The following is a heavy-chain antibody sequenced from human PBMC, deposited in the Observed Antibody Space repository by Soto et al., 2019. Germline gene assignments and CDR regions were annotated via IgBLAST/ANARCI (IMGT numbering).Heavy chain of an antibody. D-gene: IGHD3-22*01. V-gene: IGHV5-51*01. CDR1: GYSFSSYW. Sequence: PGESLKISCKASGYSFSSYWIGWVRQIPGKGLEWMGIIFPDDSETRYSPSFQGKVSISVDKSITTAYLQWSSLKASDTAMYYCARCLYDTSGYRYFDFWGQGTLVTVSS. CDR2: IFPDDSET. J-gene: IGHJ4*02. CDR3: ARCLYDTSGYRYFDF.